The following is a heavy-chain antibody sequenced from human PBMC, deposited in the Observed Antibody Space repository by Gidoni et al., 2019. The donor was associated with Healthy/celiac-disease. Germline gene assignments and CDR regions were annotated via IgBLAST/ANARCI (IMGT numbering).Heavy chain of an antibody. V-gene: IGHV3-21*01. D-gene: IGHD2-21*02. CDR1: GFTFGSYS. Sequence: ELQLLESGGGLVKPGGSLSLSCAASGFTFGSYSLNWVRQAPGKGLEWVSSIRSSSSYIYYADSVKGRFTISRDNAKNSLYLQMNSLRAEDTAVYYCARDSGLGTVVTPHYGMDVWGQGTTVTVSS. J-gene: IGHJ6*02. CDR3: ARDSGLGTVVTPHYGMDV. CDR2: IRSSSSYI.